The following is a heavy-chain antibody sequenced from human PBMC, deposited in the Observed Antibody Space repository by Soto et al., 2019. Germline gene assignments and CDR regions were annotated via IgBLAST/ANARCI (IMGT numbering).Heavy chain of an antibody. Sequence: QVQLQESGPGLVKPSETLSLTCTVSGDSISNYYWSWIRQPPGKGLEWIGYIYYIGGTNYNPSLKSRVTTSVDTSKNQFSLKLSSVTAADTAVYYRARRRSYGDSDYWGQGTLVTVSS. CDR3: ARRRSYGDSDY. CDR2: IYYIGGT. J-gene: IGHJ4*02. V-gene: IGHV4-59*08. D-gene: IGHD4-17*01. CDR1: GDSISNYY.